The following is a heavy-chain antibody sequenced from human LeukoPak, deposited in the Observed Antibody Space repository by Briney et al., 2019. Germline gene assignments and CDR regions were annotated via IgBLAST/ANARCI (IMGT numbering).Heavy chain of an antibody. D-gene: IGHD3-10*01. Sequence: GESLKISCKGSGYTFTNHWIGWVRQMPGKGLEWMGIIYPGDSDTRYSPSFQGQVTISADTSINTAYLQWSSLKASDTAKYYCARSPMGWGYGMDVWGQGTTVTVSS. CDR1: GYTFTNHW. J-gene: IGHJ6*02. CDR2: IYPGDSDT. CDR3: ARSPMGWGYGMDV. V-gene: IGHV5-51*01.